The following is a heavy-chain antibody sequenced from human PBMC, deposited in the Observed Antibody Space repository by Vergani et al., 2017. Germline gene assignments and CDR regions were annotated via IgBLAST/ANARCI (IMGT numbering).Heavy chain of an antibody. V-gene: IGHV3-21*01. Sequence: VRLVESGGGVVQPGRSLRLSCAASGFTFSSYSMNWVRQAPGKGLEWVSSISSSGSYIYFADSVKGRFTISRDNAKNSLYLQMNSLRAEDTAVYYCAREGQLGYYDIGWGQGTLVTVSS. J-gene: IGHJ4*02. D-gene: IGHD3-22*01. CDR1: GFTFSSYS. CDR3: AREGQLGYYDIG. CDR2: ISSSGSYI.